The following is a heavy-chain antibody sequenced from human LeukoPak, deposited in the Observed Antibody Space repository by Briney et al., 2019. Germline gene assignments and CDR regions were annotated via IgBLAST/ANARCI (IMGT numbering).Heavy chain of an antibody. CDR1: GFTFSDYS. CDR3: ARLGSGWYYYYYMDV. D-gene: IGHD6-19*01. V-gene: IGHV4-30-2*03. CDR2: IYYSGSA. Sequence: LRLSCAASGFTFSDYSMSWIRQAPGKGLEWIGSIYYSGSAYYNPSLKSRVTISVDTSKNQFSLKLSSVTAADTTVYYCARLGSGWYYYYYMDVWGKGTTVTVSS. J-gene: IGHJ6*03.